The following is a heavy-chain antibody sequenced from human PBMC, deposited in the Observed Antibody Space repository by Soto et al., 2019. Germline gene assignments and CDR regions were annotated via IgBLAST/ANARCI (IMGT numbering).Heavy chain of an antibody. J-gene: IGHJ4*02. V-gene: IGHV1-3*01. CDR3: ASLYCISTSCYDSGYEWDDY. Sequence: GASVKVSCKASGYTFTSYAMHWVRQAPGQRLEWMGWINAGNGNTKYSQKFQGRVTITRDTSASTAYMELSSLRSEDTAVYYCASLYCISTSCYDSGYEWDDYWGQGTLVTVSS. CDR2: INAGNGNT. CDR1: GYTFTSYA. D-gene: IGHD2-2*01.